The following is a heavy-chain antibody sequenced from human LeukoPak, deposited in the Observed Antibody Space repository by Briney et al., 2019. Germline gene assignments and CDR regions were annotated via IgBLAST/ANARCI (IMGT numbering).Heavy chain of an antibody. D-gene: IGHD3-22*01. Sequence: PWGSLVRSCAASGFTFSSYIMNLVRPAPGKGLELISYISSSSRTIHYADSVKGRFTISKDNAENSLDLQMNSLRDEDTAVYYCASHYFGSRGSYAEYFQHWGQGALVIVSS. CDR3: ASHYFGSRGSYAEYFQH. CDR2: ISSSSRTI. CDR1: GFTFSSYI. V-gene: IGHV3-48*02. J-gene: IGHJ1*01.